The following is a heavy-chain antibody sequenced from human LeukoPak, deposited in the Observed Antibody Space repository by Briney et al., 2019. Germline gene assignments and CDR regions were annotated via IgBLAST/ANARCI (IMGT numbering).Heavy chain of an antibody. D-gene: IGHD2-15*01. J-gene: IGHJ4*02. Sequence: PSETLSLTCTVSGDFITAYYWSWIRQPPGKGLEWLGYVYYTGSTEYNPSLRSRVTISLEMSKNQFSLKLSSVTAADTAVYYCARDPRDSTPFDYWGQGTLVTVSS. CDR2: VYYTGST. V-gene: IGHV4-59*12. CDR1: GDFITAYY. CDR3: ARDPRDSTPFDY.